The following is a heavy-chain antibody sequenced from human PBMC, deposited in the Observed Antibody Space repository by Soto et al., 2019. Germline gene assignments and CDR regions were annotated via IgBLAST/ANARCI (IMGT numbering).Heavy chain of an antibody. CDR3: ASQVWGGYYFDY. Sequence: PGGSLRLSCAASGFTVSSNYMSWVRQAPGKGLEWVSVIYSGGSTYYADSVKGRFTISRDNSKSTLYLQMNSLRAEDTAVYYCASQVWGGYYFDYWGQGTLVTVSS. D-gene: IGHD3-16*01. J-gene: IGHJ4*02. CDR1: GFTVSSNY. CDR2: IYSGGST. V-gene: IGHV3-53*01.